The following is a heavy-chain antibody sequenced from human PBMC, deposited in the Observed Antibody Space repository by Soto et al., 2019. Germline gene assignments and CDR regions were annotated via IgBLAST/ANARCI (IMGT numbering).Heavy chain of an antibody. V-gene: IGHV3-53*01. Sequence: EVQVVESGGGLIQPGGSLRLSCEVSGFSVTANYMSWVRQAPGKGLEWVSVIYSGGSTYYIDSVKGRFSISRDISKNTPYLQMNSLSAEDTAVYDCHGYGYWGQGTLITVSS. CDR3: HGYGY. CDR1: GFSVTANY. D-gene: IGHD5-12*01. J-gene: IGHJ4*02. CDR2: IYSGGST.